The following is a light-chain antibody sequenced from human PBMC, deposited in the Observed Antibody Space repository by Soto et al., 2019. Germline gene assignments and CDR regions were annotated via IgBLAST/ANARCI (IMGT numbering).Light chain of an antibody. V-gene: IGLV2-23*02. J-gene: IGLJ1*01. CDR3: CSYAGSSTLV. Sequence: SVRTKPAPGLGGPGPSVTTPRPGTSRVVGSYNLVSWYQQHPGKAPKLMIYEVSKRPSGVSNRFSGSKSGNTASLTISGLQAEDEADYYCCSYAGSSTLVFGTGTKVTVL. CDR2: EVS. CDR1: SRVVGSYNL.